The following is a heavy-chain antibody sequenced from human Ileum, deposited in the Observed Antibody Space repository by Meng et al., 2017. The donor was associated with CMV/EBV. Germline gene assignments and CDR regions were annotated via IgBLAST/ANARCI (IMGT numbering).Heavy chain of an antibody. CDR3: ARGTGNHGAPFDY. V-gene: IGHV4-39*07. J-gene: IGHJ4*02. CDR2: IHYTGIT. D-gene: IGHD4-23*01. CDR1: GDSITNYFYY. Sequence: GSLRLSCTVSGDSITNYFYYWGWVRQPPGKGLEWIGSIHYTGITYYNPSLRGRVSISVDTSKNQFSLYLNSVTAADTALYYCARGTGNHGAPFDYWGLGTLVTVSS.